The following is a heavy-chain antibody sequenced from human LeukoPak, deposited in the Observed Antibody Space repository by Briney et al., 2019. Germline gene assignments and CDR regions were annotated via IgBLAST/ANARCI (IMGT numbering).Heavy chain of an antibody. Sequence: ASVKVSCTASGYTFTDYYMHWVRQAPGQGLEWMGWINPNSGDTNYAQKFQGRVTMTRDTSIRTAYMELSRLKSDDTGVYYCARDVTETMTTDFWGQGTLATVSS. D-gene: IGHD1-1*01. CDR1: GYTFTDYY. CDR3: ARDVTETMTTDF. V-gene: IGHV1-2*02. CDR2: INPNSGDT. J-gene: IGHJ4*02.